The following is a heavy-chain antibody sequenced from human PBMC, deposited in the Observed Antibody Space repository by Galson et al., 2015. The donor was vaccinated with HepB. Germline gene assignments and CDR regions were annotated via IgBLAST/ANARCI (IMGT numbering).Heavy chain of an antibody. D-gene: IGHD5-18*01. CDR2: IYHSGGT. J-gene: IGHJ6*02. CDR1: GDSITSGGYS. CDR3: ARGTPMVTGYGSDV. Sequence: TLSLTCAVSGDSITSGGYSWSWIRQPPGKGLEWVGYIYHSGGTFYNSSLESRVTISIDKSKNQFSLKLTSVTAADTAVYYCARGTPMVTGYGSDVWGRGTTVFVSS. V-gene: IGHV4-30-2*01.